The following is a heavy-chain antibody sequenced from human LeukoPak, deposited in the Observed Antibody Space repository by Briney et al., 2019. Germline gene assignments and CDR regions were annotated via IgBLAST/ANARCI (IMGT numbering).Heavy chain of an antibody. Sequence: SETLSLTCTVFGGSISSYYWSWIRQPPRKGLEWIGYIYYSGSTNYNPSLKSRVTISVDTSKNQFSLKLSSVTAADTAVYYCARDVVRGVNNWFDPWGQGTLVTVSS. V-gene: IGHV4-59*01. CDR2: IYYSGST. CDR1: GGSISSYY. J-gene: IGHJ5*02. D-gene: IGHD3-10*01. CDR3: ARDVVRGVNNWFDP.